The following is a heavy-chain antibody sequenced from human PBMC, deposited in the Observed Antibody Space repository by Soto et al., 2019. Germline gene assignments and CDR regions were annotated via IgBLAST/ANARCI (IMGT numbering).Heavy chain of an antibody. CDR2: IYHTGIT. Sequence: KASETLSLTCAVSGDSISSVNWWSWVRQSPGQGLEWIGDIYHTGITNYNPSLQSRVTISVDKFKNEFSLNLTSVTAADTAVYYCERYPGYFTISSLDTWGQGTLVTVSS. CDR3: ERYPGYFTISSLDT. J-gene: IGHJ5*02. D-gene: IGHD2-8*01. V-gene: IGHV4-4*02. CDR1: GDSISSVNW.